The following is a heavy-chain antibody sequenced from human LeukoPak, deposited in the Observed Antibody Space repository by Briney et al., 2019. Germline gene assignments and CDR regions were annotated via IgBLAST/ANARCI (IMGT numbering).Heavy chain of an antibody. CDR3: AKDRYCSSISCHSFDY. Sequence: PGGSLRLSCAASGFTFSSYWMSWVRQAPGKGLEWVALVSYDGGNKYYADSVKGRFTISRDNSKNTLYLQMNSLRAEDTAVYYRAKDRYCSSISCHSFDYWGQGTLVTVSS. D-gene: IGHD2-2*01. CDR1: GFTFSSYW. V-gene: IGHV3-30*18. CDR2: VSYDGGNK. J-gene: IGHJ4*02.